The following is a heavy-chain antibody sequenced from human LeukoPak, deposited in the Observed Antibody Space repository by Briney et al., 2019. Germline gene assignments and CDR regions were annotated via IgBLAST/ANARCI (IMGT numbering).Heavy chain of an antibody. CDR2: INHSGST. D-gene: IGHD2-15*01. J-gene: IGHJ1*01. CDR1: GGSFSGYY. Sequence: SETLSLTCAVYGGSFSGYYWSWIRQPPGKGLEWIGEINHSGSTNYNPSLKSRVTISVDTSKNQFSLKLSSVTAADTAVCYCARSRYCSGGSCYSGYFQHWGQGTLVTVSS. CDR3: ARSRYCSGGSCYSGYFQH. V-gene: IGHV4-34*01.